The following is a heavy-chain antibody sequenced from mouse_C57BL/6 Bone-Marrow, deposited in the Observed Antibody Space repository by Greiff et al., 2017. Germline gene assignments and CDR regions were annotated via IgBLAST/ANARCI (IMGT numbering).Heavy chain of an antibody. Sequence: QVQLQQPGAELVKPGASVKLSCKASGYTFTSYWMHWVKQRPGQGLEWIGMIHPNSGSTNYNEKFKSKATLTVDKSSSTAYMQLSSLTSEASAVYYCAGFTTGRFDYWGQGTTLTVSS. V-gene: IGHV1-64*01. CDR1: GYTFTSYW. CDR3: AGFTTGRFDY. D-gene: IGHD2-12*01. CDR2: IHPNSGST. J-gene: IGHJ2*01.